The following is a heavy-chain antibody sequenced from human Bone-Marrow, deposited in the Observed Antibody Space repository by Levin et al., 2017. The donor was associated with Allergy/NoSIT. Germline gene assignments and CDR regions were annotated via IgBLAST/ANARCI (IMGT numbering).Heavy chain of an antibody. CDR2: IYPGDSDT. D-gene: IGHD6-6*01. CDR1: GYSFTSYW. J-gene: IGHJ6*02. V-gene: IGHV5-51*01. CDR3: ARIYGEQLAHNTIYYYYYGMDV. Sequence: GGSLRLSCKGSGYSFTSYWIGWVRQMPGKGLEWMGIIYPGDSDTRYSPSFQGQVTISADKSISTAYLQWSSLKASDTAMYYCARIYGEQLAHNTIYYYYYGMDVWGQGTTVTVSS.